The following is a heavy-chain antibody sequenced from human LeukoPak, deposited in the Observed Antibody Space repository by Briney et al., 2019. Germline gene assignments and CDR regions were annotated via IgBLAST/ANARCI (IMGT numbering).Heavy chain of an antibody. D-gene: IGHD2-2*01. CDR1: GGSITTSNYY. CDR2: IYYGGST. J-gene: IGHJ5*02. Sequence: PSETLSLTCTVSGGSITTSNYYWGWIRQPPGEGLEWIGSIYYGGSTYYNPSLKSRVTISVDASKRQFSLKVTSVTAADTAVYYCARHVVVVPGRGFRHNWFDPWGQGILVIVSS. CDR3: ARHVVVVPGRGFRHNWFDP. V-gene: IGHV4-39*01.